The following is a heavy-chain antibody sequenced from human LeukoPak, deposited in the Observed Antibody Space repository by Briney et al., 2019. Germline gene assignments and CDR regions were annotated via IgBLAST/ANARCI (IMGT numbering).Heavy chain of an antibody. Sequence: SETLSLTCTVSGDFITAYYWSWIRQPPGKGLEWIGEINHSGSTNYNPSLKSRVTISVDTSKNQFSLKLSSVTAADTAVYYCARRPRRGYSKLSWAFDIWDQGTMVTVSS. CDR1: GDFITAYY. CDR2: INHSGST. D-gene: IGHD6-13*01. CDR3: ARRPRRGYSKLSWAFDI. J-gene: IGHJ3*02. V-gene: IGHV4-34*01.